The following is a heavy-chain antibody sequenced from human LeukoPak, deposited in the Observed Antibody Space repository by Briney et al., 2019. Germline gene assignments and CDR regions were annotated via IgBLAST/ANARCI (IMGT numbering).Heavy chain of an antibody. D-gene: IGHD5-18*01. V-gene: IGHV3-7*03. CDR2: IKQDGSEK. CDR1: GFTFSSYW. CDR3: AREGPPGGYSYGRAFDI. J-gene: IGHJ3*02. Sequence: GGFLRLSCAASGFTFSSYWMSWVRQAPGKGLEWVANIKQDGSEKYYVDSVKGRFTISRDNAKNSLYLQMNSLRAEDTAVYYCAREGPPGGYSYGRAFDIWGQGTMVTVSS.